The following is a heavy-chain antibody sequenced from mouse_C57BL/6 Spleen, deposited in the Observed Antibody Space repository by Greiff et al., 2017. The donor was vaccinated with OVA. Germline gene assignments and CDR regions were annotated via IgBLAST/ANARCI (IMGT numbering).Heavy chain of an antibody. CDR3: ARGGDFYYGSSSYAMDY. CDR1: GFTFSDYG. V-gene: IGHV5-17*01. J-gene: IGHJ4*01. CDR2: ISSGSSTI. Sequence: EVKVVESGGGLVKPGGSLKLSCAASGFTFSDYGMHWVRQAPEKGLEWVAYISSGSSTIYYADTGKGRFTISRDNAKNTLFLQMTSLRSEDTAMYYCARGGDFYYGSSSYAMDYWGQGTSVTVSS. D-gene: IGHD1-1*01.